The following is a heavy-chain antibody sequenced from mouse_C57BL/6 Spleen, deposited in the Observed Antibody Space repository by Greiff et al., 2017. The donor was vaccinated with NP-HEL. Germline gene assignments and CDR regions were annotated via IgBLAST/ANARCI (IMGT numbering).Heavy chain of an antibody. CDR3: AREEVLYGSSSYAMDY. J-gene: IGHJ4*01. CDR2: IYPGSGNT. Sequence: VQLQQSGAELVRPGASVKLSCKASGYTFTDYYINWVKQRPGQGLEWIARIYPGSGNTYYNEKFKGKATLTAEKSSSTAYMHLSSLTSEDSAVYFCAREEVLYGSSSYAMDYWGQGTSVTVSS. CDR1: GYTFTDYY. D-gene: IGHD1-1*01. V-gene: IGHV1-76*01.